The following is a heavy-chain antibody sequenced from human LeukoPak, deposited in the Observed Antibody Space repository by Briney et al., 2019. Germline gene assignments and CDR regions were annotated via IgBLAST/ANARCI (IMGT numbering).Heavy chain of an antibody. CDR2: IYYSGST. Sequence: ASETLSLTCTVSGGSISSSSYYWGWIRQPPGKGLEWIGSIYYSGSTYYNPSLKSRVTISVDTSKNQFSLKLSSVTAADTAVYYCARQHYYDSSGYYPDAFDIWGQGTMVTVSS. CDR1: GGSISSSSYY. J-gene: IGHJ3*02. CDR3: ARQHYYDSSGYYPDAFDI. V-gene: IGHV4-39*01. D-gene: IGHD3-22*01.